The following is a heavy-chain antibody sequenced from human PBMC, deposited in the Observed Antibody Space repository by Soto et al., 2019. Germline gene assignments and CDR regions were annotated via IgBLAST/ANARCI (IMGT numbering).Heavy chain of an antibody. CDR3: ARGGGYDFRSSQAPPIDV. CDR1: GGSISDFY. J-gene: IGHJ6*02. V-gene: IGHV4-59*01. Sequence: PSETLSLTCNVSGGSISDFYWSWIRQSPGKRLEWIGYLYYTGCTNYNPALKSRVTISLDTSKNQFSLKVRSVTAADTAVYYCARGGGYDFRSSQAPPIDVWGQGTTVTVSS. D-gene: IGHD3-3*01. CDR2: LYYTGCT.